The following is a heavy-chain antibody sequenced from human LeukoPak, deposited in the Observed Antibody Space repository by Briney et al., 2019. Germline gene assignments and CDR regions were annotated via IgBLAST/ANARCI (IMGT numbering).Heavy chain of an antibody. CDR3: ARDSDNWNYDF. Sequence: GGSLRLSCAASGFTFSSYSMNWVRQAPGKGLEWVSYISTSSSTIYYADSVKGRFAISRDNSKNTLNLQMNSLRGEDTAVYYCARDSDNWNYDFWGQGTLVTVSS. D-gene: IGHD1-7*01. J-gene: IGHJ4*02. CDR1: GFTFSSYS. V-gene: IGHV3-48*01. CDR2: ISTSSSTI.